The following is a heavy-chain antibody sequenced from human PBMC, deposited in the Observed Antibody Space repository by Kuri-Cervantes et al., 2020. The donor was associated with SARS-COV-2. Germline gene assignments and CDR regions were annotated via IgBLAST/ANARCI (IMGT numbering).Heavy chain of an antibody. D-gene: IGHD7-27*01. Sequence: SVKVSCKPSVGTFSSYAISWVRQAPGQGLEWMGGIIPIFGTANYAQKLQVRVTITADESTSTAYMELSSLRSEDPAVYYFARADWGSNYYYYMEVWGKGTKVTVSS. CDR3: ARADWGSNYYYYMEV. CDR1: VGTFSSYA. V-gene: IGHV1-69*13. J-gene: IGHJ6*03. CDR2: IIPIFGTA.